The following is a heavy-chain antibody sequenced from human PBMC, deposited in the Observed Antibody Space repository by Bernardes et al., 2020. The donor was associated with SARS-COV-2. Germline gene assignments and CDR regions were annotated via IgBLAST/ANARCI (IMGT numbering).Heavy chain of an antibody. CDR1: GFTVSGNY. J-gene: IGHJ5*02. Sequence: GRSLRLSCAAAGFTVSGNYMSWVRQAPGKGLEWVSVIYSGGSTYYADCVKGRFTISRDNSKNTLYLQMNSLRAEDTAVYYCARSGLYDSSGYYHINWFDPWGQGTLVTVSS. V-gene: IGHV3-53*01. CDR2: IYSGGST. D-gene: IGHD3-22*01. CDR3: ARSGLYDSSGYYHINWFDP.